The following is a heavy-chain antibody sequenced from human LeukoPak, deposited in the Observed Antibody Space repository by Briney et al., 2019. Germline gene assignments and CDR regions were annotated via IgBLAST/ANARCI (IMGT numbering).Heavy chain of an antibody. V-gene: IGHV3-30*02. Sequence: GGSLRLSCGASGFAFSNYGMPWVRQAPGKGLEWVAFIRDDGSNKYYADSVKGRFTISRDNSKNTLYVQMNSLRAEDTAVYYCAKGGSSSWSSDVWGQGTTVTVSS. CDR2: IRDDGSNK. J-gene: IGHJ6*02. CDR3: AKGGSSSWSSDV. D-gene: IGHD6-13*01. CDR1: GFAFSNYG.